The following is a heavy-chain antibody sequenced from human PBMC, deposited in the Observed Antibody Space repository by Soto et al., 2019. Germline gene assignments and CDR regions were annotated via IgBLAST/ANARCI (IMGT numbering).Heavy chain of an antibody. D-gene: IGHD3-10*01. Sequence: GGSLRLSCAASGFTFSSYAMSWVRQAPGKGLEWVSAISGSGGSTYYADSVKGRFTISRDNSKNTLYLQMNSLRAEDTAVYYCAKGGRLHTYYYGSGSHSGHMDVWGQGTTVTVSS. J-gene: IGHJ6*02. CDR3: AKGGRLHTYYYGSGSHSGHMDV. CDR1: GFTFSSYA. V-gene: IGHV3-23*01. CDR2: ISGSGGST.